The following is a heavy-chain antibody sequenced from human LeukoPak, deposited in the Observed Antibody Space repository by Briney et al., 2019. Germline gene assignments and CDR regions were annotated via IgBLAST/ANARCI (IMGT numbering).Heavy chain of an antibody. J-gene: IGHJ4*02. V-gene: IGHV3-7*05. CDR3: ARDIVVVTAYFDY. CDR2: IKQGGSEE. D-gene: IGHD2-21*02. Sequence: GGSLRLSCAASGFTFSSYWMSWVRQAPGKGLEWVANIKQGGSEEYYVDSVKGRFTISRDNAKNSLYLQMNSLRAEDTAVYYCARDIVVVTAYFDYWGEGTRVTVSS. CDR1: GFTFSSYW.